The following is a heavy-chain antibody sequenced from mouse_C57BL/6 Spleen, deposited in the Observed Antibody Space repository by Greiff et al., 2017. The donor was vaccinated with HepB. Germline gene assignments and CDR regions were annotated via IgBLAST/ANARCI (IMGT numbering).Heavy chain of an antibody. CDR2: IYPGDGDT. V-gene: IGHV1-82*01. Sequence: QVQLQQSGPELVKPGASVKISCKASGYAFSSSWMNWVKQRPGKGLEWIGRIYPGDGDTNYNGKFKGKATLTADKSSSTAYMQLSSLTSEDSAVYFCARSRLRPDYYAMDYWGQGTSVTVSS. D-gene: IGHD2-2*01. CDR1: GYAFSSSW. CDR3: ARSRLRPDYYAMDY. J-gene: IGHJ4*01.